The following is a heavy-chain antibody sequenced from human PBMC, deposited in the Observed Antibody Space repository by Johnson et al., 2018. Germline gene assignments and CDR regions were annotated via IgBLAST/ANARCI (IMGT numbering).Heavy chain of an antibody. D-gene: IGHD6-19*01. V-gene: IGHV3-30*18. CDR1: GFTFSSYG. J-gene: IGHJ6*03. CDR3: AKDVDSSDYYYYYMDV. CDR2: ISYDGSNK. Sequence: QLVQSGGGVVQPGRSLRLSCAASGFTFSSYGMHWVRQAPGKGLEWVAVISYDGSNKYYADSVKGRFTISRDNSKNTLYLQMNSLRAEDTAVYYCAKDVDSSDYYYYYMDVWGKGTTVTVAS.